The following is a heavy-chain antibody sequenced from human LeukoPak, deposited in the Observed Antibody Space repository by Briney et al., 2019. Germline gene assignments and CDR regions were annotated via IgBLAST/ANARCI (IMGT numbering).Heavy chain of an antibody. CDR3: AREGLVDSRSLDS. D-gene: IGHD1-26*01. V-gene: IGHV3-23*01. Sequence: GGSLRLSCAASGFTFSSYAMTWVRRAPGKGLEWVSTIEVGGAITHYAASVKGRFTISRDTSKKILYLQMDSLRPEDTAVYYCAREGLVDSRSLDSWGQGTLVAVSS. CDR1: GFTFSSYA. J-gene: IGHJ4*02. CDR2: IEVGGAIT.